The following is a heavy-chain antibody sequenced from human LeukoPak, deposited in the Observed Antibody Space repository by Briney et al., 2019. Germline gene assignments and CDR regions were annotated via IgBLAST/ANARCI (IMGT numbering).Heavy chain of an antibody. CDR3: SRGSGWLSVY. CDR1: GFTFSDFA. Sequence: GGSLRLSCAASGFTFSDFAVAWVRQAPGKGLEWVSTVSNSGGSRYHADSVKGRFTISRDNSQNTLFLQMNSLTTEDTAVYYCSRGSGWLSVYWGQGTLVTVSS. D-gene: IGHD6-19*01. J-gene: IGHJ4*02. CDR2: VSNSGGSR. V-gene: IGHV3-23*01.